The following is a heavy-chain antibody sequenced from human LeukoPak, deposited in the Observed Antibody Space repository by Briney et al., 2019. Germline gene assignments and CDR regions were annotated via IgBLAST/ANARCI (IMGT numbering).Heavy chain of an antibody. J-gene: IGHJ5*02. CDR3: ARLTVTTFSDWFDP. D-gene: IGHD4-17*01. V-gene: IGHV3-21*01. Sequence: PGGSLRLSCAASGFTFSSDSMSWVRQAPGKGLEWVSSISSSSSYIYYADSVKGRFTISRDNAKNSLYLQMNSLRAEDTAVYYCARLTVTTFSDWFDPWGQGTLVTVSS. CDR1: GFTFSSDS. CDR2: ISSSSSYI.